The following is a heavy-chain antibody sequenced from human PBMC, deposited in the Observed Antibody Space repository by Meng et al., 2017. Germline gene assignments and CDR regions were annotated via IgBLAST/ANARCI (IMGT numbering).Heavy chain of an antibody. Sequence: EVQLVESGVGLVQSGGSLRLSCTASGFTFRNYWMHWVRQAPGKGLVWVSRIKPDGTMTVYADSVKGRFTISRDNAKNTLYLQMNSLRSDDTAVYYCARSDWFDPWGQGTLVTVSS. J-gene: IGHJ5*02. V-gene: IGHV3-74*01. CDR3: ARSDWFDP. CDR1: GFTFRNYW. CDR2: IKPDGTMT.